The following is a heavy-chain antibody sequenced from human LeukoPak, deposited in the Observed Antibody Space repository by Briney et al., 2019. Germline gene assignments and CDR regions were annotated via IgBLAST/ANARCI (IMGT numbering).Heavy chain of an antibody. CDR2: IKQDGSEK. D-gene: IGHD3-22*01. J-gene: IGHJ4*02. CDR3: ARGDDSSGYYAPINY. Sequence: GGSLRLSCAASGFTFSSYWMSWVRQAPGKGLEWVANIKQDGSEKYYVDSVKGRFTISRDNAKNSLYLQMNSLRAEDTAVYYCARGDDSSGYYAPINYWSQGTLVTVSS. V-gene: IGHV3-7*01. CDR1: GFTFSSYW.